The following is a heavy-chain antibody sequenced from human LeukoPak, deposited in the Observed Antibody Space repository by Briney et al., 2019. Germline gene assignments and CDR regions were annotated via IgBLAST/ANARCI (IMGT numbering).Heavy chain of an antibody. J-gene: IGHJ3*02. CDR1: GGTFSSYV. V-gene: IGHV1-69*05. CDR3: ARVTSLTGTTSAHAFDI. CDR2: IIPIFGTA. D-gene: IGHD1-7*01. Sequence: RASVKVSCKASGGTFSSYVISWVRQAPGQGLEWMGGIIPIFGTANYAQKFQGRVTITTDESTSTAYMELSSLRSEDTAVYYCARVTSLTGTTSAHAFDIWGQGTMVTVSS.